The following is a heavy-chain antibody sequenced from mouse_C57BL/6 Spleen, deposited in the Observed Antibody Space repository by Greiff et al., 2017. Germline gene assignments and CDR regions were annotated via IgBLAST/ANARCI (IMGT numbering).Heavy chain of an antibody. CDR1: GYSFTDYN. D-gene: IGHD1-1*01. CDR3: ARHYYGSRYFDY. V-gene: IGHV1-39*01. CDR2: INPNYGTT. Sequence: VQLQQSGPELVKPAPSVKISCTASGYSFTDYNMNWVKQSNGTSLEWIGVINPNYGTTSYNQPFKAKATLTVDQSSSTAYMQLNSLTSEDSAVDYCARHYYGSRYFDYWGQGTTRTVSS. J-gene: IGHJ2*01.